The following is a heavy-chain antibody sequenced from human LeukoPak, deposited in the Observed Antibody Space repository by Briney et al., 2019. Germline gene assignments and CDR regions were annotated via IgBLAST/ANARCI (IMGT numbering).Heavy chain of an antibody. D-gene: IGHD6-19*01. CDR2: ISSSSSYI. CDR1: EFTVSSNY. V-gene: IGHV3-21*01. J-gene: IGHJ4*02. Sequence: GGSLRLSCAASEFTVSSNYMNWVRQAPGKGLEWVSSISSSSSYIYYADSVKGRFTISRDNAKNSLYLQMNSLRAEDTAVYYCARAEKQWLVHLWGQGTLVTVSS. CDR3: ARAEKQWLVHL.